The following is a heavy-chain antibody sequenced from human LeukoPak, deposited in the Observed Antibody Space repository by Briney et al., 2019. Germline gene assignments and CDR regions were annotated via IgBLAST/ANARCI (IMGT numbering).Heavy chain of an antibody. J-gene: IGHJ3*02. CDR3: AKEGAESFPDAFDI. Sequence: PSETLFLTYTVSGGSISPYYWSWLRQPPGKGLEWIGYISYSGSTKNNPSLKSRVTISVDTSKNQFSLKLTSVTAADTAVYYCAKEGAESFPDAFDIWGQGTVITVSS. V-gene: IGHV4-59*01. D-gene: IGHD3-10*01. CDR2: ISYSGST. CDR1: GGSISPYY.